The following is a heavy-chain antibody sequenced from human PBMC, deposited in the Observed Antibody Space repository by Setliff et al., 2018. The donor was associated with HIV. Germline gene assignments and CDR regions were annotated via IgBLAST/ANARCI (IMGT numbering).Heavy chain of an antibody. J-gene: IGHJ3*02. CDR1: GFTFSKSA. CDR2: INAANDHA. D-gene: IGHD3-9*01. V-gene: IGHV1-3*01. CDR3: ARGMNAVRYFDWLDAFDI. Sequence: ASVKVSCKASGFTFSKSAIHWVRQAPGQRLELMAWINAANDHAKYSQKFQDRLTFTRDTSALTADMELSSLRSEDTAVYFCARGMNAVRYFDWLDAFDIWGQGTMVTVSS.